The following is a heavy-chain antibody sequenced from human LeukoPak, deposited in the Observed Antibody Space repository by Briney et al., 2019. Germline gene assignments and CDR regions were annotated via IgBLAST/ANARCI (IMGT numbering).Heavy chain of an antibody. J-gene: IGHJ5*02. D-gene: IGHD3-22*01. V-gene: IGHV1-18*01. CDR1: GYTFTSYV. CDR3: AXXXXXXXXXXXXGYYPLFDP. CDR2: ISAYNGNT. Sequence: ASVKVSCKASGYTFTSYVISWVRQAPGQGLEWMGWISAYNGNTNYAQKLQGRVTMTTDTSTSTAYMELRSLRSDDTAVYYCAXXXXXXXXXXXXGYYPLFDPWGQGTLVTVSS.